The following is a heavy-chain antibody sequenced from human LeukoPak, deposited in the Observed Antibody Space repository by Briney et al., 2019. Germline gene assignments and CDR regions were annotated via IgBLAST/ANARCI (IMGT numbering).Heavy chain of an antibody. CDR2: IKQDGSEK. CDR1: GFPFSSTW. CDR3: ARDGDTGYSLVWFDP. D-gene: IGHD6-13*01. Sequence: GASLRLSCSTSGFPFSSTWMRCARHPPGKGMEWGANIKQDGSEKYYVDSVKGRFTSSRDNAKNSLYLQMNSLRAEDTAVYYCARDGDTGYSLVWFDPWGQGTLVTVSS. J-gene: IGHJ5*02. V-gene: IGHV3-7*01.